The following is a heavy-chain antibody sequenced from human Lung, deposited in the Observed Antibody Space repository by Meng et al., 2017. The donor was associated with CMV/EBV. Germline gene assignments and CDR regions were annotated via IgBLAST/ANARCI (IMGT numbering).Heavy chain of an antibody. CDR1: GYNFTGYY. V-gene: IGHV1-2*02. CDR3: AREARAAGTDEYFDY. Sequence: ASXXVSXKASGYNFTGYYMHWVRQAPGQGLEWMGWINPNSGGTNYAQKFQGRVTMTRDTSISTTYMELSRLRSDDTAVYYCAREARAAGTDEYFDYWGQGTLVTVSS. D-gene: IGHD6-13*01. J-gene: IGHJ4*02. CDR2: INPNSGGT.